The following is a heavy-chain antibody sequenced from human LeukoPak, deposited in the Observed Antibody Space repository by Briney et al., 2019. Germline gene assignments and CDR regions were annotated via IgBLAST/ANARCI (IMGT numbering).Heavy chain of an antibody. CDR1: GFTFSSYS. Sequence: GGSLRLSCAASGFTFSSYSMNWVRQAPGRGLEWVSSVDGGGGGTYYADSVKGRFTISRDNSKDTLYLQMNGLRAEDTAVYFCAKQSAGSAAWYSLHYDFWGQGTLVTVSS. J-gene: IGHJ4*02. D-gene: IGHD6-13*01. CDR3: AKQSAGSAAWYSLHYDF. V-gene: IGHV3-23*01. CDR2: VDGGGGGT.